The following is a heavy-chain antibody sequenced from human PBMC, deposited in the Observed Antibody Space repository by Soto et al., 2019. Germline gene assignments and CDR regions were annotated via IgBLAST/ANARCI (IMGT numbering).Heavy chain of an antibody. CDR3: AKQGGFYYGSGADY. CDR2: ISGSGGST. Sequence: EVQLLESGGGLVQPGGSLRLSCAASGFTFSSYAMSWVRQAPGKGLEWVSAISGSGGSTYYADSVKGRFTISRDNTKNTLYLQMNSLRDEDTAVYYCAKQGGFYYGSGADYWGQGTLVTGSS. CDR1: GFTFSSYA. V-gene: IGHV3-23*01. J-gene: IGHJ4*02. D-gene: IGHD3-10*01.